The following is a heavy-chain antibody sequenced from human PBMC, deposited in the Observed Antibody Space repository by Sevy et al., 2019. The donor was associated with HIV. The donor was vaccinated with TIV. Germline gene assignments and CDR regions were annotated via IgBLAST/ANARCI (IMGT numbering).Heavy chain of an antibody. J-gene: IGHJ6*02. CDR1: GFIFSSYE. CDR3: ARDRGYSSSPTAGMDV. CDR2: ISSSGTAI. V-gene: IGHV3-48*03. D-gene: IGHD6-6*01. Sequence: GGSLRLSCAASGFIFSSYEMNWVRQAPGKGLEWVSYISSSGTAIYHADSVKGRFTISRDNTKNSLYLQMNSLRAEDTAVYYCARDRGYSSSPTAGMDVWGQGTTVTVSS.